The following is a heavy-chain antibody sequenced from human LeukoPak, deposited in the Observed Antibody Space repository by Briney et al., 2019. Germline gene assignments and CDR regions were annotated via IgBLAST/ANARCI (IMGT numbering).Heavy chain of an antibody. CDR1: GGTFSSYA. CDR3: ARALLRYCSSTSCYWFDP. V-gene: IGHV1-69*13. J-gene: IGHJ5*02. CDR2: IIPIFGTA. D-gene: IGHD2-2*01. Sequence: SVNVSCKASGGTFSSYAISWVRLAPGQGLEWMGGIIPIFGTANYAQKFQGRVTITADESTSTAYMELSSLRSEDTAVYYCARALLRYCSSTSCYWFDPWGQGTLVTVSS.